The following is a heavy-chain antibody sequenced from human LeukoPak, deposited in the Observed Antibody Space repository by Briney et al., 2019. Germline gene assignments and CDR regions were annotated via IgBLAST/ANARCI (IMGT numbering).Heavy chain of an antibody. CDR3: ASRHCSGGGCYFAGADPFDY. Sequence: PGGSLRLSCAASGFTVSSTYMSWVRQAPGKGLEWVSVIYSGGNIYYIDSVKGRFTISRVTSKNTLYLQMNSLRAEDTAVYYCASRHCSGGGCYFAGADPFDYWGQGILVTVSS. D-gene: IGHD2-15*01. V-gene: IGHV3-53*01. J-gene: IGHJ4*02. CDR2: IYSGGNI. CDR1: GFTVSSTY.